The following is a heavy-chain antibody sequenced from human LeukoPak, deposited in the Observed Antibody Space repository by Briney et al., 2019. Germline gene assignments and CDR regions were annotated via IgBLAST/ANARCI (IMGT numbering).Heavy chain of an antibody. V-gene: IGHV5-51*01. CDR1: GYDFSTYW. CDR2: IYPAASTT. J-gene: IGHJ5*02. Sequence: GESLKISCKGFGYDFSTYWIGWVRQVPGEGLERMGIIYPAASTTHYSRSFQGQVTISVDKSISTAYLQWSSLKASDTAMYYCACRKYYSTWSDPWGQGTLVTV. D-gene: IGHD3-10*01. CDR3: ACRKYYSTWSDP.